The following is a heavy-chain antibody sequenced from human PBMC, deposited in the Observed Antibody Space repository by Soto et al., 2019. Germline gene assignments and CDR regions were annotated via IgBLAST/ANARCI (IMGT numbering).Heavy chain of an antibody. CDR1: GGSISSYY. V-gene: IGHV4-59*01. CDR2: IYYSGRT. D-gene: IGHD2-15*01. J-gene: IGHJ3*02. CDR3: ARGGYCSGGSCYPPDAFDI. Sequence: SETLSLTCTVSGGSISSYYWSWIRQPPGKGLEWIGYIYYSGRTNYNPPLKSRVTISVDTSKNQFSLKLSSVTAADTAVYYCARGGYCSGGSCYPPDAFDIWGQGTMVTVSS.